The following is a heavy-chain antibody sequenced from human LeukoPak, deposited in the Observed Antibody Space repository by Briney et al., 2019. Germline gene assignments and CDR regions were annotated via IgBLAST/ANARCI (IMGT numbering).Heavy chain of an antibody. Sequence: ASVKVSCKASGYTFTGYYMHWVRQAPGQGLEWMGWINPNSGGTNYAQKFQGRVTMTRDTSISTAYMELSRLRSDDTAVYYCARGYDFWSGYYPGYGMDVWGQGTTVTVSS. CDR2: INPNSGGT. CDR3: ARGYDFWSGYYPGYGMDV. J-gene: IGHJ6*02. D-gene: IGHD3-3*01. V-gene: IGHV1-2*02. CDR1: GYTFTGYY.